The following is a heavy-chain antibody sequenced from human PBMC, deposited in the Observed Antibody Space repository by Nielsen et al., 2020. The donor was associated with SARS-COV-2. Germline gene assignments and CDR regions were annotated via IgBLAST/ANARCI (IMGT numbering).Heavy chain of an antibody. D-gene: IGHD2-15*01. V-gene: IGHV3-48*03. CDR1: GFTFSSYE. J-gene: IGHJ6*02. CDR3: ARVSLNADYYYGMDV. CDR2: ISSSGSAK. Sequence: GESLKISCAASGFTFSSYEMNWVRQAPGKGLEWVSYISSSGSAKYYADSVKGRFTISRDNAKNSVYLQMNSLRAEDTAVYYCARVSLNADYYYGMDVWGQGTTVTVSS.